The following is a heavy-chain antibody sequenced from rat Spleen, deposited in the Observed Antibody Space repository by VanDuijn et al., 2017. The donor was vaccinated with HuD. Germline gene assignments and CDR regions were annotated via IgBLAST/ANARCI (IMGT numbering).Heavy chain of an antibody. Sequence: EVQLVESGGGLVQPGRSLKLSCAASGFTFSDYNMAWVRQAPKKGLEWVASITNTGGSTYYPDSVKGRFTISRDNAKTTLYLQMDSLRSEDTATYYCTRDGWGNLSFAYWGQGTLVTVSS. CDR3: TRDGWGNLSFAY. D-gene: IGHD1-7*01. V-gene: IGHV5S23*01. CDR1: GFTFSDYN. CDR2: ITNTGGST. J-gene: IGHJ3*01.